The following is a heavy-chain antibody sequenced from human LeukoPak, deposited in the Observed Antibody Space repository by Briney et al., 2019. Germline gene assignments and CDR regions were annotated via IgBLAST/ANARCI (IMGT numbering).Heavy chain of an antibody. CDR2: ISYDVSYK. D-gene: IGHD3-10*01. CDR3: ARSAFGGKAHCLDY. J-gene: IGHJ4*02. V-gene: IGHV3-30*03. Sequence: PGRSLRLSCAASGFTFSGYGMHWVRQAPGKGLEWVAVISYDVSYKYYADSVKGGFTISRDNAKNSLYLQMNSLRAEDTAIYYCARSAFGGKAHCLDYWGQGTLVTVSS. CDR1: GFTFSGYG.